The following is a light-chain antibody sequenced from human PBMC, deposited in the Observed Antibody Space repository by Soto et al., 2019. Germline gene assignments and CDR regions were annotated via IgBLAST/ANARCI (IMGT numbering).Light chain of an antibody. J-gene: IGKJ3*01. CDR2: GAS. Sequence: QRTQCPCSRSAAVGDRATIPCRACESSSSHLTWYQHKPGKAPKLLIYGASNLQSGVPSRISGSGSGTDFTLTISSLQPEDFAAYYCQQSCSAPHTFGSGTKVDIK. CDR3: QQSCSAPHT. V-gene: IGKV1-39*01. CDR1: ESSSSH.